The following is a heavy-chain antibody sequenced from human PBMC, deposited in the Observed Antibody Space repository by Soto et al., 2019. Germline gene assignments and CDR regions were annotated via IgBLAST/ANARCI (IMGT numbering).Heavy chain of an antibody. Sequence: GGSLRLSCAAYGFTFSSYSMNWVRQAPGKGLEWVSSISSSSSYIYYADSVKGRFTISRDNAKNSLYLQMNSLRAEDTAVYYCARVYTPYSSSWYLYYYGMDVWGQGTTVTVSS. CDR2: ISSSSSYI. V-gene: IGHV3-21*01. D-gene: IGHD6-13*01. CDR1: GFTFSSYS. J-gene: IGHJ6*02. CDR3: ARVYTPYSSSWYLYYYGMDV.